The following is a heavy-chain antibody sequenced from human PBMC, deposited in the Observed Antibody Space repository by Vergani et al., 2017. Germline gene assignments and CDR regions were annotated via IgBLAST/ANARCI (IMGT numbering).Heavy chain of an antibody. V-gene: IGHV1-2*02. CDR3: ARDLYTYSSCEGDYYGMDV. Sequence: QVQLVQSGAEVKKPGASVKVSCKASGYTFTGYYMHWVRQAPGQGLEWMGWINPNSGGTNYAQKFKGRVTMTRDTSISTAYMELSRLRSDDTDVYYCARDLYTYSSCEGDYYGMDVGRQGTTVTVSS. CDR1: GYTFTGYY. D-gene: IGHD5-18*01. J-gene: IGHJ6*01. CDR2: INPNSGGT.